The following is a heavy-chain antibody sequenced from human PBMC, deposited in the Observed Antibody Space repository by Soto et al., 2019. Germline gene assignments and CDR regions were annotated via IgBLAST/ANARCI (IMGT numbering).Heavy chain of an antibody. D-gene: IGHD6-19*01. CDR3: ARVAVATRGIDY. Sequence: EVQLVESGGGLVQPGGSLRLSCVASGFTFSTSWMHWVRQAPGKGLVWLSRIIGDGSGANYADSVRGRFTISRDNAKNMVYLQMDSLGADDTAVYYCARVAVATRGIDYWGQGTLVTVSS. CDR1: GFTFSTSW. J-gene: IGHJ4*02. CDR2: IIGDGSGA. V-gene: IGHV3-74*01.